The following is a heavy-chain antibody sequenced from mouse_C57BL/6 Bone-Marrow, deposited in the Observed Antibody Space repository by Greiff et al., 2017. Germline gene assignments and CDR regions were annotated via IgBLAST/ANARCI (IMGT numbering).Heavy chain of an antibody. CDR1: GYTFTSYN. Sequence: LQQSGAELVRPGASVKMSCKASGYTFTSYNMHWVKQTPRQGLEWIGAIYPGNGYTSYNQKFKGKATLTVDKSSSTAYMQLSSLTSEDSAVSFCANFTTVVATDYFDYWGQGTTLTVSS. CDR3: ANFTTVVATDYFDY. D-gene: IGHD1-1*01. J-gene: IGHJ2*01. CDR2: IYPGNGYT. V-gene: IGHV1-12*01.